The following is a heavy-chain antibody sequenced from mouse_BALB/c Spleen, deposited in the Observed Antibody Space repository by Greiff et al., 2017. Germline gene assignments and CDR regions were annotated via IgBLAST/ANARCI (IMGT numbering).Heavy chain of an antibody. CDR3: ARYGNYAMDY. J-gene: IGHJ4*01. D-gene: IGHD2-1*01. Sequence: EVNVVESGGGLVKPGGSLKLSCAASGFTFSDYYMYWVRQTPEKRLEWVATISDGGSYTYYPDSVKGRFTISRDNAKNNLYLQMSSLKSEDTAMYYCARYGNYAMDYWGQGTSVTVSS. CDR1: GFTFSDYY. V-gene: IGHV5-4*02. CDR2: ISDGGSYT.